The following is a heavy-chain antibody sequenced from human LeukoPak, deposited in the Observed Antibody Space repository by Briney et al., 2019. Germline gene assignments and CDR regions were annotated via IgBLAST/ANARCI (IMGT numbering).Heavy chain of an antibody. CDR1: GFTFSSYW. CDR2: IKQDGSEK. CDR3: ARDSFYYDFWSGLAAPLDY. V-gene: IGHV3-7*03. Sequence: GGSLRLSCAASGFTFSSYWMSWVRQAPGKGLEWVANIKQDGSEKYYVDSVKGRFTISRDNAMNSLYLQMNSLRAEDTAVYYCARDSFYYDFWSGLAAPLDYWGQGTLVTVSS. D-gene: IGHD3-3*01. J-gene: IGHJ4*02.